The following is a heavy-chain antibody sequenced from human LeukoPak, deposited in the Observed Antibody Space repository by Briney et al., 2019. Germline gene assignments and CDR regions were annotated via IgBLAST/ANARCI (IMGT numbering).Heavy chain of an antibody. V-gene: IGHV4-39*01. Sequence: SETLSLTCTVSGGSVSDNGLFWGWIRQPPGKGLEWIGSVSYTGSTHYDPSLKSRVTMSIDTSKNQFSLNLTPVTAADTAVYYCARRGTYWNALGCWGQGALVTVSS. CDR2: VSYTGST. CDR1: GGSVSDNGLF. CDR3: ARRGTYWNALGC. D-gene: IGHD1-1*01. J-gene: IGHJ4*02.